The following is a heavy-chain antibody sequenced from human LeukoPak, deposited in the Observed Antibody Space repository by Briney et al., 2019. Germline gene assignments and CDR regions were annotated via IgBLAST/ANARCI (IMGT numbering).Heavy chain of an antibody. J-gene: IGHJ6*02. CDR2: IYYSEST. V-gene: IGHV4-59*08. D-gene: IGHD4-17*01. Sequence: SETLSLTCTVSGGSISSYYWSWIRQPPGKGLEWIGYIYYSESTNYNPSLKSRVTISVDTSKNQFSLKLSSVTAADTAVYYCARTSTTVTTGYYYYYGMDVWGQGTTVTVSS. CDR1: GGSISSYY. CDR3: ARTSTTVTTGYYYYYGMDV.